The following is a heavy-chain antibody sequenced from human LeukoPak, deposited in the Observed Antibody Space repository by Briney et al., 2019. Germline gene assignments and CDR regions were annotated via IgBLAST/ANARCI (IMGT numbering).Heavy chain of an antibody. CDR2: INPSGGST. Sequence: ASVKVSCEASGYTFTSYYMHWVRQAPGQGLEWMGIINPSGGSTSYAQKFQGRVTMTRDTSTSTVYMELSSLRSEDTAVYYCARDLTPTVFGVVSDYWGQGTLVTVSS. V-gene: IGHV1-46*01. D-gene: IGHD3-3*01. CDR3: ARDLTPTVFGVVSDY. J-gene: IGHJ4*02. CDR1: GYTFTSYY.